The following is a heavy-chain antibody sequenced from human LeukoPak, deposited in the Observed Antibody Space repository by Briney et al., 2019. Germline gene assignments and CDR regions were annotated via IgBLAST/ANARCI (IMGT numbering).Heavy chain of an antibody. CDR3: ARDYGNNWFDP. CDR1: GGSISSGDYY. Sequence: SETLSLTCTVSGGSISSGDYYWSWIRQHPGKGLEWIGYIYYSGDTYYNPSLRSRVSISVDTSKNQFSLKLSSVTAADTAMYYCARDYGNNWFDPWGQGTLVTVSA. CDR2: IYYSGDT. D-gene: IGHD4-17*01. V-gene: IGHV4-31*03. J-gene: IGHJ5*02.